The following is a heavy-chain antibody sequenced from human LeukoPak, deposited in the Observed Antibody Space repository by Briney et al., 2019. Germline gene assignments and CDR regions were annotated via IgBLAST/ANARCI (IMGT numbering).Heavy chain of an antibody. V-gene: IGHV4-39*07. Sequence: SETLSLTCTVSGGSIGSSSYYWGWIRQPPGKGLEWIGSIYYGGSTYYNPSLKSRVTISVDTSKNQFSLKLSSVTAADTAVYYCARRRHISLGIDYWGQGTLVTVSS. CDR1: GGSIGSSSYY. CDR3: ARRRHISLGIDY. CDR2: IYYGGST. D-gene: IGHD3-16*02. J-gene: IGHJ4*02.